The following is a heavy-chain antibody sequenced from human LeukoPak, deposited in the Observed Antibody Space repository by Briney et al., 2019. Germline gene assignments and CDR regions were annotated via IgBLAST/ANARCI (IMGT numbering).Heavy chain of an antibody. CDR3: ARATGYKIVVVISYYFDY. V-gene: IGHV1-8*02. D-gene: IGHD3-22*01. CDR1: GYTFTGYY. CDR2: MNPNSGNT. Sequence: ASVKVSCKASGYTFTGYYMHRVRQAPGQGLEWMGWMNPNSGNTGYAQKFQGRVTMTRNTSISTAYMELSSLRSEDTAVYYCARATGYKIVVVISYYFDYWGQGTLVTVSS. J-gene: IGHJ4*02.